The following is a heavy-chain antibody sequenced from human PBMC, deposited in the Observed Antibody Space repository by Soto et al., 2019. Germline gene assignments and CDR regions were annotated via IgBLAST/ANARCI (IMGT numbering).Heavy chain of an antibody. V-gene: IGHV1-18*01. Sequence: GASVKVSCKASGYTFTSYAMHWVRQAPGQRLEWMGWISAYNGNTNYAQKLQGRVTMTTDTSTSTAYMELRSLRSDDTAVYYCARISGSGYDYYYYYGMDVWGQGTTVTVSS. J-gene: IGHJ6*02. CDR1: GYTFTSYA. CDR2: ISAYNGNT. D-gene: IGHD5-12*01. CDR3: ARISGSGYDYYYYYGMDV.